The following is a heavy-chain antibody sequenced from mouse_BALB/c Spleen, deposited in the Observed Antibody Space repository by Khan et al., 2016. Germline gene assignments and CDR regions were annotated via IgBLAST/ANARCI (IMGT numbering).Heavy chain of an antibody. V-gene: IGHV1-69*02. CDR1: GYTFTSYW. Sequence: QVQLQQPGAELVKHGAPVKLSCKASGYTFTSYWMNWVKQRPGRGLEWIGRIDPSDSETHYNQKFKDKATLTVDKSSSTAYIQLSSLTSEDSAVYYCARWVPYYNGYYYAMDYWGQGPSVTVSS. J-gene: IGHJ4*01. CDR3: ARWVPYYNGYYYAMDY. CDR2: IDPSDSET. D-gene: IGHD1-2*01.